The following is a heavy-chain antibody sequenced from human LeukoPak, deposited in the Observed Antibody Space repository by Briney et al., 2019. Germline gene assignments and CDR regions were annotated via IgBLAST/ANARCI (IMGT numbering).Heavy chain of an antibody. D-gene: IGHD2-15*01. V-gene: IGHV1-69*01. CDR3: ARGSFPYCSGGSCWNY. Sequence: GSSVKVSCKASGGTFSSYAISWVRQAPGQGLEWMGGIIPIFGTADYAQKFQGRVTITADESTSTAYMELSSLRSEDTAVYYCARGSFPYCSGGSCWNYWGQGTLVTVSS. J-gene: IGHJ4*02. CDR1: GGTFSSYA. CDR2: IIPIFGTA.